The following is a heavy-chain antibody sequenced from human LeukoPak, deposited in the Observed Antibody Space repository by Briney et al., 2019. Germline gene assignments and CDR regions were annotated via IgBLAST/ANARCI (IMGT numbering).Heavy chain of an antibody. V-gene: IGHV5-51*01. Sequence: GEPLKISCKGSGSSFPTYCIGWVSQMPAIGLGWMEITFPGDSDTRYSPSFQGQVTISADKSISTAYLLWSSLKASDTAMYYCARLKGYYDSSGSLFDYWGQGTLVTVSS. D-gene: IGHD3-22*01. CDR3: ARLKGYYDSSGSLFDY. CDR1: GSSFPTYC. CDR2: TFPGDSDT. J-gene: IGHJ4*02.